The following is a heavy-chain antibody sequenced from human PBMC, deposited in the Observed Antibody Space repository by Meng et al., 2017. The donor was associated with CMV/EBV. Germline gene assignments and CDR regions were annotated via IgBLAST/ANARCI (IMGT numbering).Heavy chain of an antibody. CDR3: AREKIISRFAYFHH. J-gene: IGHJ1*01. Sequence: QIQLVQSGAEVKMPGSSGKVSCKASGGTFSSYSISWVRQAPGQGLEWMGAITPLFGTSTYAEKFQGRVMITADESTSTAYMELSSLKSDDTAVYYCAREKIISRFAYFHHWGQGTLVTVSS. V-gene: IGHV1-69*01. CDR1: GGTFSSYS. D-gene: IGHD3-10*01. CDR2: ITPLFGTS.